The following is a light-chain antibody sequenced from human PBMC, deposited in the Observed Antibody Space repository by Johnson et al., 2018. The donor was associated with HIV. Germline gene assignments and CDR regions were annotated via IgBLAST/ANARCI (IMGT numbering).Light chain of an antibody. CDR2: DNN. Sequence: QSVLTQPPSVSAAPGQKVTISCSGSSSNIGNNYVSWYQQLPGTAPKLLIYDNNKRPSGIPDRFSVSKSGTSATLGITGLQTGDEADYYCWTWDSSLSGVFGTGTKVTVL. CDR1: SSNIGNNY. V-gene: IGLV1-51*01. CDR3: WTWDSSLSGV. J-gene: IGLJ1*01.